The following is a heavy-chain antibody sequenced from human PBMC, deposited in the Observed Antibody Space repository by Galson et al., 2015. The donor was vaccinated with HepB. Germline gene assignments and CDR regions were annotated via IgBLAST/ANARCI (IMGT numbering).Heavy chain of an antibody. D-gene: IGHD1-26*01. V-gene: IGHV3-23*01. CDR2: ISGSGGST. Sequence: SLRLSCAASGFTFSSYAMSWVRQAPGKGLEWVPAISGSGGSTYYADSVKGRFTISRDNSKNTLYLQMNSLRAEDTAVYYCAKDVLPVGAAGWFDPWGQGTLVTVSS. CDR3: AKDVLPVGAAGWFDP. CDR1: GFTFSSYA. J-gene: IGHJ5*02.